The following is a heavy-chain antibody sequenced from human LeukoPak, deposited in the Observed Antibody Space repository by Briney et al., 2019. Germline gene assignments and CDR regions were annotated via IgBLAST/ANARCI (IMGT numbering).Heavy chain of an antibody. CDR3: ARDRNYYGSGSSDY. D-gene: IGHD3-10*01. J-gene: IGHJ4*02. V-gene: IGHV3-30*04. CDR2: ISYDGSNK. CDR1: GFTFSSYA. Sequence: GGSLRLSCAASGFTFSSYAMHWVRQAPGKGLEWVSVISYDGSNKFYADSVKGRFTISRDNFKSTLYVQMNGLRTEDTAVYYCARDRNYYGSGSSDYWGQGTLVTVSS.